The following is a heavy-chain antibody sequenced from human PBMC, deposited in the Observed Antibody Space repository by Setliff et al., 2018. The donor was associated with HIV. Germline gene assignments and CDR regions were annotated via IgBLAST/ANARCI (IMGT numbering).Heavy chain of an antibody. CDR3: ARFSSVYAAIDN. CDR2: IHPGNDNR. CDR1: GYTFNSYL. V-gene: IGHV1-3*01. J-gene: IGHJ4*02. Sequence: GASVKVSCKASGYTFNSYLVYWVRQAPGQRLEWMGWIHPGNDNREYSQRFQGRLTMTRDTSASMVYTELNSLTSEDTAVYFCARFSSVYAAIDNWGPGTLVTVSS. D-gene: IGHD2-2*01.